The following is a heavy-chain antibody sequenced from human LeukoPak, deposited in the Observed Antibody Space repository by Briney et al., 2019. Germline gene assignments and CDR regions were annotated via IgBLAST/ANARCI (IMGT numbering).Heavy chain of an antibody. J-gene: IGHJ5*02. CDR3: ARRRLTYYYDSSGSPSHWFDP. V-gene: IGHV5-51*01. CDR2: IHPGDSDT. D-gene: IGHD3-22*01. CDR1: GYSFTSYW. Sequence: GESLKTSCKGSGYSFTSYWIGWVRQMPGKGLEWMGIIHPGDSDTRYSPSFQGQVTISADKSISTAYLQWSSLKASDTAMYYCARRRLTYYYDSSGSPSHWFDPWGQGTLVTVSS.